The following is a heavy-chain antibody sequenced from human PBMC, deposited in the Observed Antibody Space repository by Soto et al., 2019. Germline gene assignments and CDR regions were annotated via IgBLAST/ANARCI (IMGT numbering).Heavy chain of an antibody. V-gene: IGHV3-33*07. CDR3: ARERGVGYNRAPLNYGMDV. CDR2: VWYDGTKN. D-gene: IGHD6-25*01. J-gene: IGHJ6*02. CDR1: GFTFSRYG. Sequence: PGGSLRLSCAASGFTFSRYGMYWVRQAPGKGLEWVAAVWYDGTKNQYADSVKGRFTISRDDSKNTLYVQMNSLRAEDTALYYCARERGVGYNRAPLNYGMDVWGQGTTVTVSS.